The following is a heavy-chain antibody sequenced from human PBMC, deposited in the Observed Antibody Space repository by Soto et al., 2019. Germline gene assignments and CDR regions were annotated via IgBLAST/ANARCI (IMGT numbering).Heavy chain of an antibody. CDR1: GLTFSRYA. CDR2: INPSGDIT. V-gene: IGHV3-23*01. Sequence: EEQLLASGGGLVQPGGSLRLSCAASGLTFSRYAMSWVRQAPGKGLEWVSIINPSGDITYYGDSVKGRFTISRDNSKNTLSLQMNSLRAEDTAVYYCAKSLRPSAVTTYYFDYRGQGTLVTVSS. J-gene: IGHJ4*02. D-gene: IGHD4-17*01. CDR3: AKSLRPSAVTTYYFDY.